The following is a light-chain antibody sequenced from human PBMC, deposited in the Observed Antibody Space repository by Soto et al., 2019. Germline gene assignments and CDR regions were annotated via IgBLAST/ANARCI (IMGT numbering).Light chain of an antibody. CDR1: QSVSSY. CDR3: QQRSNWLVT. J-gene: IGKJ1*01. V-gene: IGKV3-11*01. CDR2: DAS. Sequence: EIVLTQSPATLSLSPGERVTLSCRASQSVSSYLAWYQQKPGQAPRLLIYDASNRATGIPARFSGSGSGTDFTLTISSLEPEDFAVYYCQQRSNWLVTFGQGTKVEIK.